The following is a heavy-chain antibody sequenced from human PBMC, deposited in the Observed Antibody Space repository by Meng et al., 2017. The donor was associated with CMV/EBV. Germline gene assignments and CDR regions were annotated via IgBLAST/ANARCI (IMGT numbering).Heavy chain of an antibody. D-gene: IGHD2-8*02. Sequence: GGSLRLSCAASGFTFSSYAMSWVRQAPGKGLEWVSAISGSGGSTYYADPVKGRFTISRDNSKNTLYLQMNSLSAEATAVYYCAKELGRVSGGFSWFDPWGQGTLVTVSS. J-gene: IGHJ5*02. V-gene: IGHV3-23*01. CDR1: GFTFSSYA. CDR2: ISGSGGST. CDR3: AKELGRVSGGFSWFDP.